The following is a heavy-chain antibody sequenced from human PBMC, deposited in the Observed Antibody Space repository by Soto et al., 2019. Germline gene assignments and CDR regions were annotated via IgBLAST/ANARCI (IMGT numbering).Heavy chain of an antibody. Sequence: ASVKVSCKASGYTFTSYGISWVRQAPGQGLEWMGWISAYNGNTNYAQKFQGRVTITRDTFASTAYMEVSSLRSEDTAVYYCARGFRLWFDPWGQGTLVTVSS. V-gene: IGHV1-18*01. CDR1: GYTFTSYG. J-gene: IGHJ5*02. CDR2: ISAYNGNT. D-gene: IGHD3-10*01. CDR3: ARGFRLWFDP.